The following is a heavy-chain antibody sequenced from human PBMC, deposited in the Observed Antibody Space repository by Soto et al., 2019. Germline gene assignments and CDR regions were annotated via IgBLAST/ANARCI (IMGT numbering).Heavy chain of an antibody. D-gene: IGHD4-17*01. CDR3: ARESTRTTAPDY. CDR2: FNAGSGNT. Sequence: ASVKVSCKASGYTFTSYSMHWVRQAPGQRLEWMGWFNAGSGNTKYSQKFQGRVTITRDTSATTACMELSSLRYEDTAVYYCARESTRTTAPDYWGQGTLVTVSS. J-gene: IGHJ4*02. CDR1: GYTFTSYS. V-gene: IGHV1-3*01.